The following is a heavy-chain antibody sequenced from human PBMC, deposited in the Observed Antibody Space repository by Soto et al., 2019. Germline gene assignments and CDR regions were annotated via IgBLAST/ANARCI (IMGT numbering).Heavy chain of an antibody. D-gene: IGHD2-21*02. Sequence: QVQLVQSGSEVKKPGSSVKISCKASGGTFTSYAISWVRQAPGQGLEWMGGIFPYFGTSNYAQKFQGRITITADTSTTTANMELSSLISDDTAVYYCARDRGGDFRYGMDVWGQGTSVTVSS. CDR1: GGTFTSYA. CDR2: IFPYFGTS. J-gene: IGHJ6*02. V-gene: IGHV1-69*06. CDR3: ARDRGGDFRYGMDV.